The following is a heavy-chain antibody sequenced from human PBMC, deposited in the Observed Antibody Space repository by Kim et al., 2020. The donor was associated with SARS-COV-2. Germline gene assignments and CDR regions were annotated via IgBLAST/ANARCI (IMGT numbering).Heavy chain of an antibody. CDR3: ARDRRTAAGY. CDR1: GFTFSSYS. J-gene: IGHJ4*02. CDR2: ISSSSSYI. V-gene: IGHV3-21*01. Sequence: GGSLRLSCAASGFTFSSYSMNWVRQAPGKGLEWVSSISSSSSYIYYADSVKGRFTISRDNAKNSLYLQMNSLRAEDTPVYYCARDRRTAAGYWGQGTLVTVSS. D-gene: IGHD6-13*01.